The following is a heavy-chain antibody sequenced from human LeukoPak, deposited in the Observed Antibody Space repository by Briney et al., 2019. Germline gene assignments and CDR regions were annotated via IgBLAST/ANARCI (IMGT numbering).Heavy chain of an antibody. Sequence: GGSLRLSCAASGLTFDDYTMHWVRQAPGKGLEWVSLISWDGGSTYYADSVKGRFTISRDNSKNSLYLQMNSLRTEDTALYYCAKGSYYDSSGYSPPNQHWGQGTLVTVSS. CDR2: ISWDGGST. V-gene: IGHV3-43*01. CDR3: AKGSYYDSSGYSPPNQH. CDR1: GLTFDDYT. J-gene: IGHJ4*02. D-gene: IGHD3-22*01.